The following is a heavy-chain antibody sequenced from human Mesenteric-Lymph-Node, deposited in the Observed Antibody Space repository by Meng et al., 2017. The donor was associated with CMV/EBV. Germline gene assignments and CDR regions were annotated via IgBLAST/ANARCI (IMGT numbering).Heavy chain of an antibody. CDR2: VNSGGNYI. CDR3: ARDLSPPRCSSTSCSTYYYYYGMDV. Sequence: GESLKISCAASGFIFSSYNMNWVRQAPGKGLEWVSSVNSGGNYIYYADSVKGRFTISRDNAKNSLYLQMNSLRAEDTAVYYCARDLSPPRCSSTSCSTYYYYYGMDVWGQGTTVTVSS. CDR1: GFIFSSYN. V-gene: IGHV3-21*01. J-gene: IGHJ6*02. D-gene: IGHD2-2*02.